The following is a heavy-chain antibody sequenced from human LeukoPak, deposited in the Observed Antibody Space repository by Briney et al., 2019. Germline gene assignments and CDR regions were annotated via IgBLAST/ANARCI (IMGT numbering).Heavy chain of an antibody. CDR2: IYYTGST. V-gene: IGHV4-39*01. Sequence: SETLSLTCTVSGGSISSTSYYWGWIRQPPGKGLEWIGSIYYTGSTYYNPSLNTRVTMSVDTSKNQFSLKLSSVTAADTAVYYCAGRLKVTEHFDYWGQGTLVTVSS. CDR1: GGSISSTSYY. D-gene: IGHD2-21*02. J-gene: IGHJ4*02. CDR3: AGRLKVTEHFDY.